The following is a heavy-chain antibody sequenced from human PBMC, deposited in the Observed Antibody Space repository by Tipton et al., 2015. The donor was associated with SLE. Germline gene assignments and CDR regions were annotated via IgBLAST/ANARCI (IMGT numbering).Heavy chain of an antibody. CDR2: IYDSGST. Sequence: TLSLTCTVSGGSISGHYRSWIWQPPGKGLEWIGYIYDSGSTNYNPSLKSRVTISEDTSKQQFSLKLSSLSAADTAVYYCARHAGDYAYFDSWGQGTLVTVSS. J-gene: IGHJ4*02. CDR1: GGSISGHY. CDR3: ARHAGDYAYFDS. V-gene: IGHV4-59*08. D-gene: IGHD4-17*01.